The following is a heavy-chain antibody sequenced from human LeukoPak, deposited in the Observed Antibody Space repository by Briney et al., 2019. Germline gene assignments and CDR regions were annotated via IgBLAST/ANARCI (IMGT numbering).Heavy chain of an antibody. Sequence: GGSLRLSCAASGFTFNNNWMSWVRQAPGKGLEWVANIKDDGSENYYVDSVKGRFTISRDNAKNSLYLQMNSLRAEDTALYYCARWGTYSSSWLGAFDIWGQGTMVTVSS. CDR2: IKDDGSEN. J-gene: IGHJ3*02. CDR1: GFTFNNNW. D-gene: IGHD6-13*01. CDR3: ARWGTYSSSWLGAFDI. V-gene: IGHV3-7*05.